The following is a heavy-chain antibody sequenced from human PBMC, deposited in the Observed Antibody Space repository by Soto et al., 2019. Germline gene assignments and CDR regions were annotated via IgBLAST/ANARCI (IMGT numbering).Heavy chain of an antibody. J-gene: IGHJ4*02. D-gene: IGHD3-3*01. V-gene: IGHV1-18*01. Sequence: ASVKVSCEASGYTFTSYGISCVRQAPGQGLEWMGWISAYNGNTNYAQKLQGRVTMTTDTSTSTAYMELRSLRSDDTAVYYCARVRELRFLEWSPQSAYYFDYWGQGTLVTVSS. CDR1: GYTFTSYG. CDR2: ISAYNGNT. CDR3: ARVRELRFLEWSPQSAYYFDY.